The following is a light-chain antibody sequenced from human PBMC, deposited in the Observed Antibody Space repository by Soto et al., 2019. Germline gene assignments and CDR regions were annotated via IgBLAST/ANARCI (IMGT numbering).Light chain of an antibody. CDR3: QSSDGRLTTFV. J-gene: IGLJ1*01. V-gene: IGLV1-40*01. CDR1: SSNIGTGYD. CDR2: GNN. Sequence: QSALTQPPSVSGAPGQRVTISCTGSSSNIGTGYDVHWYQQLPGGAPRLLIYGNNNRPSGVPDRFSASKSGTSASLAITGLQAEDEADYFCQSSDGRLTTFVFGSGTKLTVL.